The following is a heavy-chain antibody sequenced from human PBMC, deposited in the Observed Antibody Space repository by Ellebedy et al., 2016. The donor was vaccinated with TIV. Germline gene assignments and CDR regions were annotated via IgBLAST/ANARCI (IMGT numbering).Heavy chain of an antibody. D-gene: IGHD2-2*01. CDR1: GFTFSSYA. CDR2: ISSTGSRT. Sequence: GESLKISCAASGFTFSSYAMSWVRQAPGKGLEWVSTISSTGSRTYYADSVRGRFTISRDNSKKTLSLQMNSLSADDTAAYYCARGRGGGSDSSTPRYYFDYWGQGTLVTASS. V-gene: IGHV3-23*01. J-gene: IGHJ4*02. CDR3: ARGRGGGSDSSTPRYYFDY.